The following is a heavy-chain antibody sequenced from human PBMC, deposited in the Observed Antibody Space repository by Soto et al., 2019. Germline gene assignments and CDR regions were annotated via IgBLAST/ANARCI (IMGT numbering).Heavy chain of an antibody. CDR1: GGSISTYY. CDR3: ARGGWRHSHY. D-gene: IGHD3-3*01. J-gene: IGHJ4*02. CDR2: IYYSGST. Sequence: QVQLQESGPGLAKPSETLSLTCTVSGGSISTYYWSWIRQPPGKGLEWIGYIYYSGSTNYNPSLKSRVTVSVDTSKNQCSLKLSSVTAADTAVYYCARGGWRHSHYWGQGTLVTVSS. V-gene: IGHV4-59*08.